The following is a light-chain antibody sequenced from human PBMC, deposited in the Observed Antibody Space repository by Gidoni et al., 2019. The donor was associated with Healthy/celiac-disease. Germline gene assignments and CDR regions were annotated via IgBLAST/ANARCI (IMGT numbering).Light chain of an antibody. CDR2: GAS. Sequence: EIVLTPSPGTLSLSPGERATLSCRASQSVSSSYLAWYQQKPGQAPRRLIYGASSRATGIPDRFSGSGAGTELTITISRLEPEEYAVYYCQQYGSSPLWTFGQGTKVESK. V-gene: IGKV3-20*01. CDR1: QSVSSSY. J-gene: IGKJ1*01. CDR3: QQYGSSPLWT.